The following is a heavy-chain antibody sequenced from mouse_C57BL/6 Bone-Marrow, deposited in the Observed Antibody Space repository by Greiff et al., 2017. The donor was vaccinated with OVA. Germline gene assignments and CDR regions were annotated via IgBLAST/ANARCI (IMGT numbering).Heavy chain of an antibody. D-gene: IGHD2-10*01. V-gene: IGHV5-6*01. CDR1: GFTFSSYG. CDR2: ISSGGSYT. Sequence: DVQLQESGGDLVKPGGSLKLSCAASGFTFSSYGMSWVRQTPDKRLEWVATISSGGSYTYYPDSVKGRFTISRDNAKNTLYLQMSSLKSEDTAMYYCARHRLPFDYWGQGTTLTVSS. J-gene: IGHJ2*01. CDR3: ARHRLPFDY.